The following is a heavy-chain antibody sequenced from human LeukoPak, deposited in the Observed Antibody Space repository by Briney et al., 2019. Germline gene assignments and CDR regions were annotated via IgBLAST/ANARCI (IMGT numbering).Heavy chain of an antibody. Sequence: PGGSLRLSCAASGFTFSSYSINWVRQAPGKGLEWVSAISGSDGSTYFADSVKGRFTISRDISKNTLSLQMNSLRAEDTAVYYYAKARGSTSSLSIDSWGQGTLVTVSS. CDR3: AKARGSTSSLSIDS. J-gene: IGHJ4*02. CDR2: ISGSDGST. CDR1: GFTFSSYS. D-gene: IGHD2-15*01. V-gene: IGHV3-23*01.